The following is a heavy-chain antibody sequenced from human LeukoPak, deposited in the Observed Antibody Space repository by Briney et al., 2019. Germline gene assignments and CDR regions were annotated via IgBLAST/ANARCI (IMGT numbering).Heavy chain of an antibody. Sequence: PGGSLRLSCAASGFTFSRYWIHWVRQAPGKELEWVSRINPDGSTTTYADSVKGRFTISRDNAKNTVYLQMNSLRAEDTAVYYCATGRGLFGQYWGQGTLVTVSS. CDR2: INPDGSTT. V-gene: IGHV3-74*01. J-gene: IGHJ4*02. CDR1: GFTFSRYW. CDR3: ATGRGLFGQY. D-gene: IGHD3-22*01.